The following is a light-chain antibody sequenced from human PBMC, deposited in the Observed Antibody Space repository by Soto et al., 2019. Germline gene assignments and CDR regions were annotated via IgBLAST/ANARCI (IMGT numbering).Light chain of an antibody. J-gene: IGKJ4*01. CDR3: QQSYSAPPHT. CDR2: AAS. CDR1: QTISSY. V-gene: IGKV1-39*01. Sequence: DIQMTQSPSSLSASVGDRVTITCRASQTISSYLNWYQQKPGKAPKLLISAASSLQSGVPSRFGGSGSGTDFTLTISSLQPEDFATYYGQQSYSAPPHTFGGGTKVEIK.